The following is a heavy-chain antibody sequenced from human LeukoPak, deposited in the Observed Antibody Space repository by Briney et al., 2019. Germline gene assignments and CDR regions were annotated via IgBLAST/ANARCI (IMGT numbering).Heavy chain of an antibody. V-gene: IGHV4-59*08. CDR2: IYYSGST. D-gene: IGHD4-17*01. CDR3: ARAYYGDYSFYFDL. CDR1: GGSISSYY. J-gene: IGHJ2*01. Sequence: PSETLSLTCTVSGGSISSYYWSWIRQPPGKGLEWIGYIYYSGSTNYNPSLKSRVTISVDTSKNQFSLKLSSVTAADTAVYYCARAYYGDYSFYFDLWGRGTLVTVSS.